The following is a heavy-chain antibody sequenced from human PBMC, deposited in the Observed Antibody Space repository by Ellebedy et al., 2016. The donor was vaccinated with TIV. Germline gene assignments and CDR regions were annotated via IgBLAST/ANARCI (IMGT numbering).Heavy chain of an antibody. J-gene: IGHJ4*02. CDR3: ARQFYDSSGYNDY. V-gene: IGHV1-18*01. Sequence: ASVKVSCKASGYTFTDFGISWVRQAPGQGLEWMGWISTYKDNTNYAQNLQGRLTMTIDTSTSTAYMDLRSLRSDDTAVYYCARQFYDSSGYNDYWGQGTLVTVSS. D-gene: IGHD3-22*01. CDR2: ISTYKDNT. CDR1: GYTFTDFG.